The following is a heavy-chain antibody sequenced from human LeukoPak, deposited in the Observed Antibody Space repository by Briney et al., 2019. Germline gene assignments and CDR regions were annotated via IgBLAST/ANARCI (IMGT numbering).Heavy chain of an antibody. V-gene: IGHV3-7*01. CDR3: ARDGCSGGSCSGFDY. J-gene: IGHJ4*02. CDR2: INQDGSEK. CDR1: GFTFSIYW. D-gene: IGHD2-15*01. Sequence: GGSLRLSCAASGFTFSIYWMSWVRQAPGKGLEWVASINQDGSEKYYVDSMRGRFTISRDNSKNTLYLQMNSLRAEDTAVYYCARDGCSGGSCSGFDYWGQGTLVTVSS.